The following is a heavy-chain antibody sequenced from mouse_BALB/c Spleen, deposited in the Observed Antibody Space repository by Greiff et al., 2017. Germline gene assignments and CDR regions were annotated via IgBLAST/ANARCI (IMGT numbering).Heavy chain of an antibody. CDR2: IFPGTGTT. V-gene: IGHV1S132*01. J-gene: IGHJ3*01. Sequence: QVQLQQSGAELVKPGASVKLSCKTSGYTFTSYWIQWVKQRPGQGLGWIGEIFPGTGTTYYNEKFKGKATLTIDTSSSTAYIQLSSLSSEDSAVYFCARGGNYILFAYWGQGTLVTVSA. CDR1: GYTFTSYW. CDR3: ARGGNYILFAY. D-gene: IGHD2-1*01.